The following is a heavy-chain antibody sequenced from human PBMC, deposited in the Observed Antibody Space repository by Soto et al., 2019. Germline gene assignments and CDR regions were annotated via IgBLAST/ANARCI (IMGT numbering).Heavy chain of an antibody. J-gene: IGHJ4*02. CDR3: ARDNSSRLDY. CDR2: IWYDGSNK. V-gene: IGHV3-33*01. Sequence: GGSLRLSCAASGFTFRSYGMHWVRQAPGKGLEWVALIWYDGSNKYYAESVKGRFTISRDNSKNTLYLQMNSLRAEDTAVYYCARDNSSRLDYRGKGALVTVSS. CDR1: GFTFRSYG. D-gene: IGHD1-20*01.